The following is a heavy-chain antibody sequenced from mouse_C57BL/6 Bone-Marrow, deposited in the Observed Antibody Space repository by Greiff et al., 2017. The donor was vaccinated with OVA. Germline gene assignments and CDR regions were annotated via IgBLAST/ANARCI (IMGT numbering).Heavy chain of an antibody. CDR3: ARDYYGSKKRYYYAMDY. CDR2: ISYDGSN. CDR1: GYSITSGYY. D-gene: IGHD1-1*01. V-gene: IGHV3-6*01. J-gene: IGHJ4*01. Sequence: DVQLQESGPGLVKPSQSLSLTCSVTGYSITSGYYWNWIRQFPGNKLEWMGYISYDGSNNYNPSLKNRISITRDTSKNQFFLKLNSVTTEDTATYYCARDYYGSKKRYYYAMDYWGQGTSVTVSS.